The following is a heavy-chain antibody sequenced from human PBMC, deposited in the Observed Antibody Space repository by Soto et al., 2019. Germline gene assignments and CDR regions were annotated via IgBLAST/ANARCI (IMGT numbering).Heavy chain of an antibody. CDR2: ISYDGSNK. D-gene: IGHD6-13*01. CDR3: AKEGGIAAGTRYYFAS. Sequence: GGSLRLSCTASGFTFSTYGMNWVRQAPGKGLEWVAVISYDGSNKFYADSVRGRFTISRDNSKNTLSLQMNSLRAGDTAVYYCAKEGGIAAGTRYYFASWGQGTLVTVSS. V-gene: IGHV3-30*18. CDR1: GFTFSTYG. J-gene: IGHJ4*01.